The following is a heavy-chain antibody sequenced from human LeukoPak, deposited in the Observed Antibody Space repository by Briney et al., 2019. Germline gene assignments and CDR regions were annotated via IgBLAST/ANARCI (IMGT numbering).Heavy chain of an antibody. D-gene: IGHD6-13*01. V-gene: IGHV4-61*02. CDR2: ISSSGST. CDR1: GDSISSGDYY. CDR3: ARDLAAAGTIGP. Sequence: PSQTLSLTCTVSGDSISSGDYYWSWIRQPAGKGLEWIGRISSSGSTNYNPSLKSRVTISEDTSKNQFSLKLSSVTAADTAVYYCARDLAAAGTIGPWGQGTLVTVSS. J-gene: IGHJ5*02.